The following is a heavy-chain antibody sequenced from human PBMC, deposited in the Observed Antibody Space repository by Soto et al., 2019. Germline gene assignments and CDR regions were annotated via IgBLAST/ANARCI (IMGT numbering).Heavy chain of an antibody. Sequence: QVQLVQSGAEVKKPGASVKVSCKASGYTFTHYGITWVRQAPGQGLEWTGWINAYVGETKSAQKYQGRITVTMDTSTNTAYLELRSLRSDDTAVYYCARGDGDTLDYWGREPWSGSPQ. J-gene: IGHJ4*02. CDR2: INAYVGET. CDR1: GYTFTHYG. V-gene: IGHV1-18*01. CDR3: ARGDGDTLDY.